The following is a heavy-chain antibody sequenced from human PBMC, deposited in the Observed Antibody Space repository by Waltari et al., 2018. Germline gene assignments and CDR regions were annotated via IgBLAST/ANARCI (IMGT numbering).Heavy chain of an antibody. V-gene: IGHV3-30*02. CDR1: GFTFSVSG. Sequence: QVQLVESGGGVVQPGGSLRLSCAASGFTFSVSGIRWVREAPGKGLGLVAFIRYDETHKYYADSVKGRFTISRDNSKNTVDLHMNSLRAEDTAVYYCARDGSSSSFDYWGQGTLVTVSS. CDR2: IRYDETHK. D-gene: IGHD6-6*01. J-gene: IGHJ4*02. CDR3: ARDGSSSSFDY.